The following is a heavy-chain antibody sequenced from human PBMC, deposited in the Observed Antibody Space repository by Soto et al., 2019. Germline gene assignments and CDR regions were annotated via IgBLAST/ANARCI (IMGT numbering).Heavy chain of an antibody. J-gene: IGHJ4*02. V-gene: IGHV4-59*11. Sequence: SETLSLTCTVSGGSISSHYWTWIRQPPGKRLEWIAYISDTRGSSYNPSLKSRGTISLDRSKNQFSMKLTSVTAADTAIYYCANQNYGDSDYWGQGTLVTVSS. CDR2: ISDTRGS. D-gene: IGHD4-17*01. CDR1: GGSISSHY. CDR3: ANQNYGDSDY.